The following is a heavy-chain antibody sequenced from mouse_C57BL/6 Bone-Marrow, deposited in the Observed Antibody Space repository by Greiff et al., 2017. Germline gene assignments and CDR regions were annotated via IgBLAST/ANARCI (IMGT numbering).Heavy chain of an antibody. CDR1: GFTFSSYG. CDR2: ISSGGSYT. CDR3: ARFYYWYFDV. V-gene: IGHV5-6*01. J-gene: IGHJ1*03. Sequence: EVMLVESGGDLVKPGGSLKLSCAASGFTFSSYGMSWVRQTPDKRLEWVATISSGGSYTYYPDSVKGRFTISRDNAKNTLYLQMSSLKSEDTAMYYCARFYYWYFDVWGTGTTVTVSS.